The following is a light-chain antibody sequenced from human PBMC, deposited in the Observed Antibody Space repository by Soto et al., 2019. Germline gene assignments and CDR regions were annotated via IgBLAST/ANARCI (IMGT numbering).Light chain of an antibody. V-gene: IGKV3-11*01. CDR3: QQRSNR. J-gene: IGKJ4*01. CDR1: QSVSRS. Sequence: EIVLTQPPATLSLSPGDRAVLSCRASQSVSRSLTWYQHKPGQAPRLLIYDASTRATGIPRRFSGSGSGTDFTLTISSLEPEDFAVYYCQQRSNRFGGGTKVEIK. CDR2: DAS.